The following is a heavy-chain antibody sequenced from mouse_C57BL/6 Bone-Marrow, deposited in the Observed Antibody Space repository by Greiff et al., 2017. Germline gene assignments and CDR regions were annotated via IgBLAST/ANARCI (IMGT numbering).Heavy chain of an antibody. V-gene: IGHV5-9*01. D-gene: IGHD2-3*01. CDR1: GFTFSSYT. CDR2: ISGGGGNT. Sequence: EVKLVESGGGLVKPGGSLKLSCAASGFTFSSYTMSWVRQTPEKRLEWVATISGGGGNTYYPDSVKGRFTISRGNAKNTLYRQMSSLRSEDTALYYCARPSYDGDYWGQGTTLTVSS. CDR3: ARPSYDGDY. J-gene: IGHJ2*01.